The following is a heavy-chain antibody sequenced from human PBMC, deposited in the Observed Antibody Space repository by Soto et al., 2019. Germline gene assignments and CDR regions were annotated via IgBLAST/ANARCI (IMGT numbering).Heavy chain of an antibody. CDR3: ATPRGYDFWSGYYTDYYYYGMDV. V-gene: IGHV1-8*01. D-gene: IGHD3-3*01. J-gene: IGHJ6*02. CDR2: MNPNSGNT. Sequence: VSVKVSCKASGYSFTSYDIDWVRHDTGQGLEWMGWMNPNSGNTGYAQKFQGRVTMTRNTSISTAYMELSSLRSEDTAVYYCATPRGYDFWSGYYTDYYYYGMDVWGQGTTVTVSS. CDR1: GYSFTSYD.